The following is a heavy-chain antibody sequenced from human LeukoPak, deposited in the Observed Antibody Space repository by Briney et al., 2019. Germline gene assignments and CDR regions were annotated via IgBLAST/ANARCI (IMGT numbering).Heavy chain of an antibody. CDR2: IIPIFGTA. CDR1: GYTFTSYG. Sequence: GASVKVSCKASGYTFTSYGISWVRQAPGQGLEWMGGIIPIFGTANYAQKFQGRVTITADESTSTAYMELSSLRSEDTAVYYCARGSKVGGIAAAGKDCWGQGTLVTVSS. D-gene: IGHD6-13*01. V-gene: IGHV1-69*13. CDR3: ARGSKVGGIAAAGKDC. J-gene: IGHJ4*02.